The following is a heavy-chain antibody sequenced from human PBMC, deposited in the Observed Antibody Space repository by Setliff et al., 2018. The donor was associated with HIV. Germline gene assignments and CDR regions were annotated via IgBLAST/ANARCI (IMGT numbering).Heavy chain of an antibody. CDR1: GYTFISYD. Sequence: ASVKVSCKASGYTFISYDISWVRQAPGQGLEWMGWMSTYNGNTNYAQKVQGRVTMTTDTSTSTAYMELRSLRSDDTAVYYCARSEGQWLRPEGALCDYWGRGTLVTVSS. D-gene: IGHD5-12*01. CDR3: ARSEGQWLRPEGALCDY. CDR2: MSTYNGNT. V-gene: IGHV1-18*01. J-gene: IGHJ4*02.